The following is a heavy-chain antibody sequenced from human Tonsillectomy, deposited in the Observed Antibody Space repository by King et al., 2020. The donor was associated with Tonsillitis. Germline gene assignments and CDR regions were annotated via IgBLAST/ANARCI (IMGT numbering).Heavy chain of an antibody. CDR1: GFTVSSDY. J-gene: IGHJ4*02. CDR2: LFSAGNT. CDR3: ARDEYYYGSGPFDY. D-gene: IGHD3-10*01. Sequence: EQLVQSGGGLVQPGGSLRLSCAASGFTVSSDYMSWVRQAPGKGLEWVSVLFSAGNTYYADSVKGRFTISRDNSKNTLYLQMNSLRAEDTAVYYCARDEYYYGSGPFDYWGQGTLVTVSS. V-gene: IGHV3-66*01.